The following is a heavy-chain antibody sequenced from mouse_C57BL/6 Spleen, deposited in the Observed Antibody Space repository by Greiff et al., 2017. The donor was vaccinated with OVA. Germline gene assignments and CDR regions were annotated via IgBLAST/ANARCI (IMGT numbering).Heavy chain of an antibody. CDR1: GYSITSGYY. Sequence: DVQLQESGPGLVKPSQSLSLTCSVTGYSITSGYYWNWIRQFPGNKLEWMGYISYDGSNNYNPSLKNRISITRDTSKNQFFLKLNSVTTEDTATYYCARWADSSPWFAYWGQGTLVTVSA. D-gene: IGHD3-2*01. J-gene: IGHJ3*01. CDR2: ISYDGSN. CDR3: ARWADSSPWFAY. V-gene: IGHV3-6*01.